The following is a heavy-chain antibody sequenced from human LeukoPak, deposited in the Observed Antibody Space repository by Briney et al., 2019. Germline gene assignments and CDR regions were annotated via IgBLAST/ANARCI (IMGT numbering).Heavy chain of an antibody. CDR1: GYTFTGYY. D-gene: IGHD2-2*01. CDR3: ARDFQDRDCSSTSCYGGRFYCYYYMDV. J-gene: IGHJ6*03. V-gene: IGHV1-2*02. CDR2: INPNSGGT. Sequence: ASVKVSCKASGYTFTGYYMHWVRQAPGQGLEWMGWINPNSGGTNYAQKFQGRVTMTRDTSISTAYMELSRLRSDDTAVYYCARDFQDRDCSSTSCYGGRFYCYYYMDVWGKGTTVTVSS.